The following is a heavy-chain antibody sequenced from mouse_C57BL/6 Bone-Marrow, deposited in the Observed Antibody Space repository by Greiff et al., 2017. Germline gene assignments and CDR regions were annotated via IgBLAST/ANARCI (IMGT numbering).Heavy chain of an antibody. CDR2: IDPSDGET. J-gene: IGHJ1*03. CDR3: ARDYSNYGYFDV. D-gene: IGHD2-5*01. V-gene: IGHV1-52*01. Sequence: FHLQQPGAELVGPGSSVKLSCKASASTFTAYWMHWVKQRPNQALDWIGNIDPSDGETHYNRKCKDKATLTVDKSSSTAYMQLSSLTSEDSAVYYCARDYSNYGYFDVWGTGTTVTVSS. CDR1: ASTFTAYW.